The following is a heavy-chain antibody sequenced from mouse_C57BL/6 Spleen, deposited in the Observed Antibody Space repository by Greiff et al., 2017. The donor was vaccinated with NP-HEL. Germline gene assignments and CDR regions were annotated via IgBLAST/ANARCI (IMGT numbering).Heavy chain of an antibody. CDR2: IRNKANNHAT. CDR3: TRDYDYGYAMDY. V-gene: IGHV6-6*01. Sequence: EVKLMESGGGLVQPGGSMKLSCAASGFTFSDAWMDWVRQSPEKGLEWVAEIRNKANNHATYYAESVKGRFTISRDDSKSSVYLQMNSLRAEDTGIYYCTRDYDYGYAMDYWGQGTSVTVSS. J-gene: IGHJ4*01. D-gene: IGHD2-4*01. CDR1: GFTFSDAW.